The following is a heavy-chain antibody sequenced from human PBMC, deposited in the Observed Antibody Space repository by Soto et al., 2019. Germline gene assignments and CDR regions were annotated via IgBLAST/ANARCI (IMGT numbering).Heavy chain of an antibody. V-gene: IGHV1-46*04. CDR1: GDTFTDYY. CDR3: ARGGHVVVVTAALDY. J-gene: IGHJ4*02. CDR2: VNPSGGHT. Sequence: QVQLVQSGAEVKKPGASVKVSCKASGDTFTDYYIHWVRQAPGQGLEWMGTVNPSGGHTTYAQHLLGRMTRTSDPSNSPLYMELTSLTSEDTAVYYCARGGHVVVVTAALDYWGQGTLVTVSS. D-gene: IGHD2-21*02.